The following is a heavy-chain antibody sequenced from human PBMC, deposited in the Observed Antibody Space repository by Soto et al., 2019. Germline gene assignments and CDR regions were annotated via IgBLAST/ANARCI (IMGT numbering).Heavy chain of an antibody. CDR3: ARDKDHPQLGGNYYYILDV. CDR1: GGTFRTSA. J-gene: IGHJ6*02. Sequence: QVQLVQSGAEVKKPGSSVKVSCKASGGTFRTSAISWVRQAPGQGLEWVGGIMPVFRRPKYAQNFQGRVTMSADESTSTAYMELSSLISDDTAVYYCARDKDHPQLGGNYYYILDVCGQWTAVTVSS. CDR2: IMPVFRRP. V-gene: IGHV1-69*12. D-gene: IGHD3-3*02.